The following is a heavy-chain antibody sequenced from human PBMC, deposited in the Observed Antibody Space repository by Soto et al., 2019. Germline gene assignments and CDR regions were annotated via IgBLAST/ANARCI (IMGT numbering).Heavy chain of an antibody. CDR3: ARLGATVTTSSFDY. CDR1: GGSISSSSYY. J-gene: IGHJ4*02. CDR2: IYYSGGT. V-gene: IGHV4-39*01. D-gene: IGHD4-17*01. Sequence: QLQLQESGPGLVKPSETLSLTCTVSGGSISSSSYYWGWIRQPPGKGLEWIGSIYYSGGTYYNPSLKSRGTISVDTSKNQFSLKLSSVTAADTAVYSCARLGATVTTSSFDYWGQGTLVTVSS.